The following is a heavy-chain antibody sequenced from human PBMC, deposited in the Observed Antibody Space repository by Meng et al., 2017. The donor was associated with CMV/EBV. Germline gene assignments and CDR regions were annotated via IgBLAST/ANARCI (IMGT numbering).Heavy chain of an antibody. V-gene: IGHV1-8*01. CDR3: ARAPGWFGKRGMDV. D-gene: IGHD3-10*01. CDR2: MNPNSGNT. CDR1: GYTFTSYD. J-gene: IGHJ6*02. Sequence: ASVKVSRKASGYTFTSYDINWVRQATGQGLEWMGWMNPNSGNTGYAQKFQGRVTMTRNTSISTAYMELSSLRSEDTAVYYCARAPGWFGKRGMDVWGQGTTVTVSS.